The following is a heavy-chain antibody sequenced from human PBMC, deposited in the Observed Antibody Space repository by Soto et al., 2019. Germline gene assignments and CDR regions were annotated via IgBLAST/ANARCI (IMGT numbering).Heavy chain of an antibody. J-gene: IGHJ3*02. CDR1: GGFVSSGSYY. Sequence: QVQLQQWGAGLLKPSETLSLTCAVYGGFVSSGSYYWSWIRQPPGKGLEWIGEMSHSGGTHFNPSLKSRVTISADTSKNQFPLKMSSVTAADTALYYCARVERGTATTVVDAFDIWGPGTMVTVSS. CDR3: ARVERGTATTVVDAFDI. V-gene: IGHV4-34*01. D-gene: IGHD1-1*01. CDR2: MSHSGGT.